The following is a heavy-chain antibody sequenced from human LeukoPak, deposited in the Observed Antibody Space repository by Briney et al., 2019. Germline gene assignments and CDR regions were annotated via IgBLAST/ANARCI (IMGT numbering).Heavy chain of an antibody. Sequence: SETLSLTCAVYGGSFSGYYWSWIRQPPGKGLEWIGEINPSGSTNYNPSLKSRVTISVDTSKNQFSLKLSSVTAADTAVYYCARQEAYYYGSGSYKGFDPWGQGTLATVSS. CDR2: INPSGST. J-gene: IGHJ5*02. D-gene: IGHD3-10*01. CDR1: GGSFSGYY. V-gene: IGHV4-34*01. CDR3: ARQEAYYYGSGSYKGFDP.